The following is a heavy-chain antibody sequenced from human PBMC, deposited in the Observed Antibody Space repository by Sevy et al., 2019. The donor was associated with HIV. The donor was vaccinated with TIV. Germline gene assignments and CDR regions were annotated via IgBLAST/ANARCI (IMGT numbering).Heavy chain of an antibody. CDR1: GFTFSSAT. V-gene: IGHV3-30*04. J-gene: IGHJ4*02. D-gene: IGHD5-12*01. CDR2: ISHDGPNK. Sequence: GGSLRLSCAASGFTFSSATMHWVRQAPGKGLEWVAIISHDGPNKYYADSVKGRFTISRDNSRNTLSLQMDSLRSEDTAVYYCAGELRNSGYDHGGWSGDYWGQGTLVTVSS. CDR3: AGELRNSGYDHGGWSGDY.